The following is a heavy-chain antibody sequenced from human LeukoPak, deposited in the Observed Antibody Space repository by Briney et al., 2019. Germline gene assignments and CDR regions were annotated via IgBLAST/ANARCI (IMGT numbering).Heavy chain of an antibody. D-gene: IGHD1-26*01. V-gene: IGHV3-7*01. Sequence: GGSLRLSCAASGFTFGTYWMSWARQAPGKGLEWVANIKQDGSEKYYVDFLKGRFTISRDNAKNSLYLQMNSLRAEDTAVYYCARDKPRDAVSGSNFDYWGQGTLVIVSS. CDR1: GFTFGTYW. CDR2: IKQDGSEK. J-gene: IGHJ4*02. CDR3: ARDKPRDAVSGSNFDY.